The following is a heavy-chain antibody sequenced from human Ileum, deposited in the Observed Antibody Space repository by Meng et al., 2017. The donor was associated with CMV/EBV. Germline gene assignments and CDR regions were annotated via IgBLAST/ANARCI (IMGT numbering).Heavy chain of an antibody. CDR2: IYYSGST. J-gene: IGHJ4*02. Sequence: SRACTVSGGSISSFCWGWVRQPPGKGLEWIGYIYYSGSTNYNPSLKSRVTISVDTSKNQFSLKLSSVTAADTAVYYCARDRLASFDYWGQGTLVTVSS. CDR1: GGSISSFC. CDR3: ARDRLASFDY. V-gene: IGHV4-59*01. D-gene: IGHD6-19*01.